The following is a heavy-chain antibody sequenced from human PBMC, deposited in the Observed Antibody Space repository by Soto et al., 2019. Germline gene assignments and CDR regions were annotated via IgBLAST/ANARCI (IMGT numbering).Heavy chain of an antibody. CDR3: VKERDSSRGQGGGMDV. D-gene: IGHD6-19*01. Sequence: EVQLLESGGGMVQPGGSLRLSCAASGFTFSNYGMNWVRQAPGKGLEWVSLIIGSGDRTYDSDSVKGRFTISRDKSKNTLYLQMNSLRVEDTAVYYCVKERDSSRGQGGGMDVWGQGTTVTVSS. CDR1: GFTFSNYG. V-gene: IGHV3-23*01. CDR2: IIGSGDRT. J-gene: IGHJ6*02.